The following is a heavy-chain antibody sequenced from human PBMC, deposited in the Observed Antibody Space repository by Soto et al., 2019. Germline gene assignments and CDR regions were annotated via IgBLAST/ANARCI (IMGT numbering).Heavy chain of an antibody. CDR3: ARGRGQQLCLPMNV. D-gene: IGHD6-13*01. V-gene: IGHV1-69*02. J-gene: IGHJ6*03. CDR2: IIPILGIA. Sequence: QVQLVQSGAEVKKPGSSVKVSCKASGGTFSSYTISWVRQAPGQGLEWMGRIIPILGIANYAQKFQGRVTITADKSTITAYKELSSLRSEDTAVYYCARGRGQQLCLPMNVWGKGTAVTVSS. CDR1: GGTFSSYT.